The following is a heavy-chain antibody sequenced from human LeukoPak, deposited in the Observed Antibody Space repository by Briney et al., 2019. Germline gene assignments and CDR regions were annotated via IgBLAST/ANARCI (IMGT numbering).Heavy chain of an antibody. V-gene: IGHV5-51*01. D-gene: IGHD3-22*01. J-gene: IGHJ4*02. Sequence: GESLKISCKGSGYSLTSYWIGWVRQMPGKGLEWMGIIYPGDSDTRYSPSFQGQVTISADKSISTAYLQWSSLKASDTAMYYCASSLYDSSGYYYYYFDYWGQGTLVTVSS. CDR3: ASSLYDSSGYYYYYFDY. CDR1: GYSLTSYW. CDR2: IYPGDSDT.